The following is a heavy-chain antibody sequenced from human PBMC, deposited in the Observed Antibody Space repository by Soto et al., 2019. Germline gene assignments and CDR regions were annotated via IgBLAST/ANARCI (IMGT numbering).Heavy chain of an antibody. D-gene: IGHD3-10*01. V-gene: IGHV3-21*01. CDR2: VSSSSDYI. CDR3: AMLDQYYHGLGEDKDVFDF. J-gene: IGHJ3*01. CDR1: GFTFSSYA. Sequence: EVQLVESGGGLVNPGGSLRLSCAVSGFTFSSYAMNWVRQAPGKGLELVSCVSSSSDYIYYADSVKGRFTISRDNARNSLFLQMKSLRVEDTALYYCAMLDQYYHGLGEDKDVFDFWGQGTMVTVSS.